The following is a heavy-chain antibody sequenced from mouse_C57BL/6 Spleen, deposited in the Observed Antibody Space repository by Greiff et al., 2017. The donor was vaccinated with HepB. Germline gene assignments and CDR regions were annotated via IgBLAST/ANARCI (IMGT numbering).Heavy chain of an antibody. Sequence: VQLQQSGAELVMPGASVKLSCKASGYTFTSYWMHWVKQRPGQGLEWIGEIDPSDSYTNYNQKFKGKSTLTVDKSSSTAYMQLSSLTSEDSAVYYCAMSTTYGNYGYFDYWGQGTTLTVSS. CDR2: IDPSDSYT. J-gene: IGHJ2*01. CDR3: AMSTTYGNYGYFDY. V-gene: IGHV1-69*01. CDR1: GYTFTSYW. D-gene: IGHD2-10*02.